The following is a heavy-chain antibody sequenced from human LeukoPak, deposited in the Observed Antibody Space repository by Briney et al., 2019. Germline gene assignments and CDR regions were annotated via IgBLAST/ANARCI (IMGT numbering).Heavy chain of an antibody. CDR2: INTNTGNP. D-gene: IGHD3-22*01. CDR3: ARVVYYYDSSGYYLSAFDI. J-gene: IGHJ3*02. CDR1: GYTFTSYA. Sequence: ASVKVSCKASGYTFTSYAMNWVRQAPGQGLEWMGWINTNTGNPTYAQGFTGRFVFSLDTSVSTAYLQISSLKAEDTAVYYCARVVYYYDSSGYYLSAFDIWGQGPMVTVSS. V-gene: IGHV7-4-1*02.